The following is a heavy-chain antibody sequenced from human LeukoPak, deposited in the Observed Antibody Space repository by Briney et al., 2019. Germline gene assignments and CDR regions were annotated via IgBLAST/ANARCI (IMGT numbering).Heavy chain of an antibody. V-gene: IGHV3-23*01. D-gene: IGHD3-10*01. J-gene: IGHJ5*02. CDR1: GFTFSSYA. CDR2: ISGSADST. Sequence: GGSLRLSCAASGFTFSSYAMNWVRQAPGKGLEWVSVISGSADSTYYADSVRGRFTISRDNAKNSLYLQMNSLRAEDTAVYYCARGYYYGSDLWGQGILVSVSS. CDR3: ARGYYYGSDL.